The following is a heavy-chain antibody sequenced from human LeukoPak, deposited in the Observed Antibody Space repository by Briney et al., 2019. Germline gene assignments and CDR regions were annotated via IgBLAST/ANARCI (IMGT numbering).Heavy chain of an antibody. V-gene: IGHV1-18*01. CDR1: GYTFTSYV. J-gene: IGHJ6*03. CDR3: ARMAVAGYYYYYMDV. CDR2: ISAYNGNT. Sequence: ASVKVSCKASGYTFTSYVISWVRQAPGQGLEWMGWISAYNGNTNYAQKLQGRVTMTTDTSTSTAYMELRSLRSDDTAVYYCARMAVAGYYYYYMDVWGKGTTVTVSS. D-gene: IGHD6-19*01.